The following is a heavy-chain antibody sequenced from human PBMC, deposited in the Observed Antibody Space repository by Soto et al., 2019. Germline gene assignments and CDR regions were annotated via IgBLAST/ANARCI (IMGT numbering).Heavy chain of an antibody. D-gene: IGHD2-15*01. V-gene: IGHV4-59*01. CDR2: IYYSGST. CDR3: ARGIGNLDY. CDR1: GGSISSYY. Sequence: PSETPSLTCTVSGGSISSYYWSWIRQPPGKGLEWIGYIYYSGSTNYNPSLKSRVTISVDTSKNQFSLKLSSVTAADTAVYYCARGIGNLDYWGQGTLVTVSS. J-gene: IGHJ4*02.